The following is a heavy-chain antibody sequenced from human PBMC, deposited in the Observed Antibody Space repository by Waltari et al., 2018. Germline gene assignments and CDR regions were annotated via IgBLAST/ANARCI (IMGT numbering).Heavy chain of an antibody. CDR1: GHTPTRFG. CDR2: ISPYDGNA. Sequence: QIQLVQSGPELKEPGASVKVSCKASGHTPTRFGFGWVRQAPGKGPEWVGWISPYDGNALYARKVQGRVTRTTDTSTNTADMELRNLRSDDTAVYYCGLQPNSWVYTWFDPWGQGTLVSVSS. CDR3: GLQPNSWVYTWFDP. J-gene: IGHJ5*02. D-gene: IGHD6-13*01. V-gene: IGHV1-18*01.